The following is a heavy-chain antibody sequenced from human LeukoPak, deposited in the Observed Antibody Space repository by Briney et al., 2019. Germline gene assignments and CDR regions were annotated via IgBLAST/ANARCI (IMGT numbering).Heavy chain of an antibody. J-gene: IGHJ4*02. CDR3: SGRQWSQVY. V-gene: IGHV1-69*15. D-gene: IGHD6-19*01. CDR2: IIPIYVTA. CDR1: GGTFSNSA. Sequence: SVKVSLKASGGTFSNSAFSWVPQAPRQGLEWVGRIIPIYVTAHYAQKLQGRVTITADESTSTVYMELSSLTSEDTAVYYCSGRQWSQVYWGQGTLVTVSS.